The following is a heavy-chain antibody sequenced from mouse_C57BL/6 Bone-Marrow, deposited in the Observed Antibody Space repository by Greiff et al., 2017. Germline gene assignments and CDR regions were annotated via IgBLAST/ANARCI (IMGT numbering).Heavy chain of an antibody. Sequence: QVQLQQSGAELVRPGTSVKMSCKASGYTFTNYWIGWAKQRPGHGLEWIGDIYPGGGYTNYNEKFKGKATLTADKSSCPASMQFSSLTSEDSAIYYCAKSPWFAYWGQGTLVTVSA. CDR3: AKSPWFAY. J-gene: IGHJ3*01. CDR1: GYTFTNYW. CDR2: IYPGGGYT. V-gene: IGHV1-63*01.